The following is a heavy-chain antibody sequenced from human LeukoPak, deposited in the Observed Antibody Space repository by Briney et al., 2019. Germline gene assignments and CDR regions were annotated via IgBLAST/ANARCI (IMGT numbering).Heavy chain of an antibody. CDR1: GYSFTSHW. CDR2: VYPDDSDT. Sequence: GESLQISCQASGYSFTSHWIGWVRQVPGKGLEWMGVVYPDDSDTNYTPSFQGQVTISAVKSISTAYLQWNSLKASDTVIYYCARFQGGSFDYWGQGTLVTVSS. V-gene: IGHV5-51*01. CDR3: ARFQGGSFDY. D-gene: IGHD2-15*01. J-gene: IGHJ4*02.